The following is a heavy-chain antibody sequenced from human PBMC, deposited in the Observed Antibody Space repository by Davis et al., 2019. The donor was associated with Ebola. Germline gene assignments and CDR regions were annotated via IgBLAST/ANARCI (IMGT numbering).Heavy chain of an antibody. D-gene: IGHD2-15*01. Sequence: GGSLRLSCAASGLTFSTYSMNWVRQAPGKGLEWVSYISDSSSTIYYADSVKGRFTISRDNSKNTLYLQMNSLRAEDTAVYYCAKNQDCSGGSCYYYGMDVWGQGTTVTVSS. CDR2: ISDSSSTI. CDR3: AKNQDCSGGSCYYYGMDV. J-gene: IGHJ6*02. V-gene: IGHV3-48*01. CDR1: GLTFSTYS.